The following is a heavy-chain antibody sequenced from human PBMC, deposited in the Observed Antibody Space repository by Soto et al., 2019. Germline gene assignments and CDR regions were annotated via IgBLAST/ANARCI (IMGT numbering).Heavy chain of an antibody. D-gene: IGHD6-19*01. CDR2: ITSSSGYI. V-gene: IGHV3-21*01. CDR3: ARDPFSSGWSDY. CDR1: GFTFSIYS. J-gene: IGHJ4*02. Sequence: GGSLRLSCAASGFTFSIYSMNWVRQAPGKGLEWVSSITSSSGYIYYADSVKGRFTISRDNAKNSLYLQMNSLRAEDTAVYYCARDPFSSGWSDYWGQGTLVTVSS.